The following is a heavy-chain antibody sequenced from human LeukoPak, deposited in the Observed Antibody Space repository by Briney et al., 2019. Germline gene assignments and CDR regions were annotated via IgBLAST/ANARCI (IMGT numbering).Heavy chain of an antibody. Sequence: AGGSLRLSXLASGFSFSSYWMSWVSQAQGKGPEWLANIKQDGSQTYYVDSVEGRFTISRDNAKNSLYLQMNSLRAGDTAVYYCETDAVGDSWSDYWGQGTLVTVSS. J-gene: IGHJ4*02. V-gene: IGHV3-7*01. CDR2: IKQDGSQT. D-gene: IGHD6-13*01. CDR1: GFSFSSYW. CDR3: ETDAVGDSWSDY.